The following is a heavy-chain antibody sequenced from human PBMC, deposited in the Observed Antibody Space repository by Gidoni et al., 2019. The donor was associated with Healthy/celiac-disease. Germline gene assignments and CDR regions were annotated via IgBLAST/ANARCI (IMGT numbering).Heavy chain of an antibody. J-gene: IGHJ5*02. Sequence: QVQLQESGQGLVKPSQTLYLTCTVAGGSISRWGYYWSWIRQHPGKGLEWIGYIYYSGSNYYNPSLKSRVTISVDTSKNQFSLKLSSATAADTAVYYCAREGYYDFWSVQRWVWFDPWGQGTLVTVSS. CDR2: IYYSGSN. CDR1: GGSISRWGYY. CDR3: AREGYYDFWSVQRWVWFDP. V-gene: IGHV4-31*03. D-gene: IGHD3-3*01.